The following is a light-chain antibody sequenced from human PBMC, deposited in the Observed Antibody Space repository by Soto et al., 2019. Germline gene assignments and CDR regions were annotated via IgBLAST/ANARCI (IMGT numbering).Light chain of an antibody. CDR1: SSDVGASNY. J-gene: IGLJ3*02. V-gene: IGLV2-11*01. CDR3: CSYGGSYTWV. CDR2: DVN. Sequence: QSALTQPRSVSGSPGQSVTISCTGTSSDVGASNYVSWYQQHPGKAPKVIIYDVNEGPPGVADRFSGSKSGNTASLTISGLQAEDEADYYCCSYGGSYTWVFGGGTKLTVL.